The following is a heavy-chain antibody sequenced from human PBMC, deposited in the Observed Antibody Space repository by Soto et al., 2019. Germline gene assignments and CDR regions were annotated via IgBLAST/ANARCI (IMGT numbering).Heavy chain of an antibody. Sequence: AAVKVSCKASGGTFISYAISWVRQAPGQGLEWMGWIIPIYGTTNYAQNFQGRVTMTRDASTSTAYMEVSSLRSEDTAVYYCARDTDLTFVTTLDYWGQGTPVTVS. J-gene: IGHJ4*02. D-gene: IGHD4-17*01. V-gene: IGHV1-69*05. CDR3: ARDTDLTFVTTLDY. CDR2: IIPIYGTT. CDR1: GGTFISYA.